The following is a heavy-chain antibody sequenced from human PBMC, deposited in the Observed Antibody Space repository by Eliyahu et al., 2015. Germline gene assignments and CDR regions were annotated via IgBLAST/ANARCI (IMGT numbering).Heavy chain of an antibody. CDR3: ARGHPQDSGSYSDY. D-gene: IGHD1-26*01. Sequence: QVQLVQSGAEVKKPGASVKVSCKASGYTFTSYGISWVRQAPGQGLEWVGWVSAYNGNTNYAQKLQGRVTLTTDTSTNTAYMDLRSLRSDDTAVYYCARGHPQDSGSYSDYWGQGTLVIVSS. V-gene: IGHV1-18*04. CDR1: GYTFTSYG. CDR2: VSAYNGNT. J-gene: IGHJ4*02.